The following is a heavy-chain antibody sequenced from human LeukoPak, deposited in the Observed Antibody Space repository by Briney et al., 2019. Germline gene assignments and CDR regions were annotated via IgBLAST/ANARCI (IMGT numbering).Heavy chain of an antibody. CDR2: IYHSGST. CDR1: GGSLSSSSYY. CDR3: ARHADRHQDYDDYGWFDL. Sequence: SETLSLTCTVSGGSLSSSSYYWGWLRQPPGRGLEWLGSIYHSGSTYYNPSLKSRHTLSVDTSKNQFSLKLNSVTAANTAVYYWARHADRHQDYDDYGWFDLWGQGTMVTVSS. D-gene: IGHD4-17*01. J-gene: IGHJ5*02. V-gene: IGHV4-39*01.